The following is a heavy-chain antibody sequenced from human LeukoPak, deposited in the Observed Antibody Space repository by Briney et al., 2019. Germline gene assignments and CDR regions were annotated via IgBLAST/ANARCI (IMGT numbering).Heavy chain of an antibody. CDR1: VCTFSSYA. V-gene: IGHV1-69*04. CDR2: IIPILGIA. D-gene: IGHD6-19*01. Sequence: GASVKVSCKASVCTFSSYAISWVRLASGQGLEWMGRIIPILGIANYAQKFQGRVTITADKSTGTAYMELSSLRSEDTAVYYCARLGGSSGWLNDYWGQGTLVTVSS. J-gene: IGHJ4*02. CDR3: ARLGGSSGWLNDY.